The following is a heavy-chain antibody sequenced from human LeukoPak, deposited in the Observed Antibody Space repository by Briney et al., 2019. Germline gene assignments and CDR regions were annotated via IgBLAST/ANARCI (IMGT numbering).Heavy chain of an antibody. CDR1: GFTFSSYV. Sequence: PGGSLRLSCAASGFTFSSYVMHWVRQAPGKGLEWVAVISYDGSNKYYADSVKGRFTISRDNSKNTLYLQMNSLRAEDTAVYYCAKAIAAAGLDYWGQGTLVTVSS. CDR2: ISYDGSNK. CDR3: AKAIAAAGLDY. J-gene: IGHJ4*02. V-gene: IGHV3-30*18. D-gene: IGHD6-13*01.